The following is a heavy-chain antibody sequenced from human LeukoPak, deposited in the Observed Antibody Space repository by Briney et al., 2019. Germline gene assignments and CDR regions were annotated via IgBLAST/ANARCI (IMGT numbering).Heavy chain of an antibody. CDR1: GFTFSSYA. Sequence: QPGGSLRLSCAASGFTFSSYAMSWVRQAPGKGLEWVSGISGDGWSTYYADSVKGRFTISRDNSKNTLYLQMNSLRAEDTAVYYCAKDPYCSSTSCYTVPDWGQGTLVTVS. J-gene: IGHJ4*02. V-gene: IGHV3-23*01. D-gene: IGHD2-2*02. CDR3: AKDPYCSSTSCYTVPD. CDR2: ISGDGWST.